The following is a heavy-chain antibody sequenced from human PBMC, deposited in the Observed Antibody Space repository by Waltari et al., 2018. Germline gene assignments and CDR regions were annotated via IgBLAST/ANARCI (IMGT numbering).Heavy chain of an antibody. J-gene: IGHJ3*02. V-gene: IGHV1-2*02. CDR3: ARDYDFWSGYHAFDI. Sequence: QVQLVQSGAEVKKPGASVKVSCKASGYTFTGYYIHWVRQAPGQGLEWMGWIKPNSGGTNYAQKFRGRVTMTRDTSISTAYMELSRLRSDDTAVYYCARDYDFWSGYHAFDIWGQGTMVTVSS. D-gene: IGHD3-3*01. CDR1: GYTFTGYY. CDR2: IKPNSGGT.